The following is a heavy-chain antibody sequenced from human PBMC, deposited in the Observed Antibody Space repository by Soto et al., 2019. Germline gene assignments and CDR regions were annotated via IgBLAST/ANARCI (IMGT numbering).Heavy chain of an antibody. CDR2: ISGSGDGT. Sequence: PGGSLRLSCAASGFTFSSFALSWVRQAPGKGLEWVSAISGSGDGTDYAASVKGRFTISRDNSKNTLYLQMNRLRAEDTAVYYCAGPGYSSQDYWGQGALVTVSS. D-gene: IGHD5-18*01. J-gene: IGHJ4*02. V-gene: IGHV3-23*01. CDR3: AGPGYSSQDY. CDR1: GFTFSSFA.